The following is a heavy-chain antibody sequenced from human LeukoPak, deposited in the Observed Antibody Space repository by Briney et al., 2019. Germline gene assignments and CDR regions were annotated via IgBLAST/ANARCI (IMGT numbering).Heavy chain of an antibody. D-gene: IGHD2/OR15-2a*01. Sequence: KPSETLSLTCSVSGASITGGAYYWAWIRQPPGKGLECIGTIFYGVNTKYNPSLKSRVTMSVDTSKSQLSLKLSSVTATDTGLYYCARRDRNSGDYFNTQFHFDSWGQGILVTVSS. V-gene: IGHV4-39*01. J-gene: IGHJ4*02. CDR2: IFYGVNT. CDR1: GASITGGAYY. CDR3: ARRDRNSGDYFNTQFHFDS.